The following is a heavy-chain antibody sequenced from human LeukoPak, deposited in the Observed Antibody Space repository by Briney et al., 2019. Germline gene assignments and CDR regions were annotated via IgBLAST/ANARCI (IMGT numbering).Heavy chain of an antibody. D-gene: IGHD3-22*01. CDR1: GFTFSSYA. Sequence: PGGSLRLSCAASGFTFSSYAMHWVRQAPGKGLEWVAVISYDGSNKYYADSVKGRFTISRDNSKNTLYLQMNSLRAADTAVYYCARGGNYDSSGYNYYYDGMDVWGQGTTGTVSS. V-gene: IGHV3-30-3*01. CDR3: ARGGNYDSSGYNYYYDGMDV. CDR2: ISYDGSNK. J-gene: IGHJ6*02.